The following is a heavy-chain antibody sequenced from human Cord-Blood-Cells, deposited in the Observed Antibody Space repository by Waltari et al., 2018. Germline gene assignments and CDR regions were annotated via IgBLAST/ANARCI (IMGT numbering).Heavy chain of an antibody. D-gene: IGHD2-8*02. CDR1: VGPSSRYA. V-gene: IGHV1-69*01. Sequence: QVQLFPSGAAVKKPRSSWKVSCKASVGPSSRYAITWVRQAPGQGLEWMGGITPIFGTANYAQKFQGRVTITADESASTAYMELSSLRSEDTAVYYCARGESLVGFDYWGQGTLVTVSS. CDR2: ITPIFGTA. J-gene: IGHJ4*02. CDR3: ARGESLVGFDY.